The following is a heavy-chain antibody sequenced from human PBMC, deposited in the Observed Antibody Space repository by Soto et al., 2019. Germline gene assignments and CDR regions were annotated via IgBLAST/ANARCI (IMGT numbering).Heavy chain of an antibody. J-gene: IGHJ4*02. D-gene: IGHD2-2*01. V-gene: IGHV3-23*01. CDR3: ANGGSCSSNRCPPDY. Sequence: EVQLLESGGGLVQPGGSLRLSCAGSGYTFSSFAMSWVRQAPGKGLEWVSTISGSGVSTYYADSVKGRFTISRDHSTDPLYVQMNGLRAEDTAVYYCANGGSCSSNRCPPDYWGQGTLVTVSS. CDR2: ISGSGVST. CDR1: GYTFSSFA.